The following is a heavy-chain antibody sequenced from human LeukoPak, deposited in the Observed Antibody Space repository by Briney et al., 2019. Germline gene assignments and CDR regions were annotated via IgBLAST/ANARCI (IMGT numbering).Heavy chain of an antibody. Sequence: PSETLSLTCTVSGDSISRYYWSWIRQPPGKGLVWIAYIYYSGSTNYNPSLKSRVTISVDTSKNQFSLKLSSVTAADTAVYYCARVYYSNSYDYWYFDLWGRGTLVTVSS. V-gene: IGHV4-59*01. CDR2: IYYSGST. CDR3: ARVYYSNSYDYWYFDL. D-gene: IGHD6-13*01. CDR1: GDSISRYY. J-gene: IGHJ2*01.